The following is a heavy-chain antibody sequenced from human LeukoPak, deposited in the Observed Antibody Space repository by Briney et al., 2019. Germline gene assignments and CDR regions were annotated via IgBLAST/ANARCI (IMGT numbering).Heavy chain of an antibody. Sequence: SGGSLRLSCAASGFTVSSNFMSWVRQAPGKGLEWVSVIYNDGSTYYADSVKGRFTISRDNSKNTLYLQMNSLRAEDTAVYYCTKGQLWASGRAFDIWGQGTMVTVSS. CDR2: IYNDGST. CDR3: TKGQLWASGRAFDI. CDR1: GFTVSSNF. D-gene: IGHD3-16*01. J-gene: IGHJ3*02. V-gene: IGHV3-66*01.